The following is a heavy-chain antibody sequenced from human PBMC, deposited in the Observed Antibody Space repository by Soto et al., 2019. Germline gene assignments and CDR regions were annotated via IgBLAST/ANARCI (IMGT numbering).Heavy chain of an antibody. CDR1: GGSFSGYY. D-gene: IGHD4-17*01. J-gene: IGHJ5*02. CDR3: VRGSDGDYDETTMAWFDP. V-gene: IGHV4-34*01. CDR2: INHSGST. Sequence: PSETLSLTCAVYGGSFSGYYWSWIRQPPGKGLEWIAEINHSGSTNYNPSLKSRVTISVDTSKNQFSLKLSSVTAADTAVYYCVRGSDGDYDETTMAWFDPWGQGTLVTVSS.